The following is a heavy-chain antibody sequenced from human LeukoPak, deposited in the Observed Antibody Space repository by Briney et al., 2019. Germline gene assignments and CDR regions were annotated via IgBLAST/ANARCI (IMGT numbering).Heavy chain of an antibody. CDR2: IRYEGSNK. D-gene: IGHD3-22*01. J-gene: IGHJ4*02. CDR3: AKDRPSYDSSGYPYFDY. Sequence: PGGSLRLSCAASGFTFSSYGMHWVRQAPGKGLEWVAFIRYEGSNKYYADSVKGRFTISRDNSKNTLYLQMNSLRAEDTAVYYCAKDRPSYDSSGYPYFDYWGQGTLVTVSS. CDR1: GFTFSSYG. V-gene: IGHV3-30*02.